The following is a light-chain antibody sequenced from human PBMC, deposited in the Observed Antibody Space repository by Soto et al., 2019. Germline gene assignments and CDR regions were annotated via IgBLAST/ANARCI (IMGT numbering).Light chain of an antibody. J-gene: IGKJ4*01. V-gene: IGKV3D-15*01. CDR1: QSVSTN. CDR2: GAS. Sequence: EIVMTQSPATLSVSPGERATLSCRASQSVSTNLAWYQQKPGQAPRLLIYGASTRATGIPARFSGSGSGTEFTLTISSLQPDDSATYYCQQFKTYSLTFGGGTKVDI. CDR3: QQFKTYSLT.